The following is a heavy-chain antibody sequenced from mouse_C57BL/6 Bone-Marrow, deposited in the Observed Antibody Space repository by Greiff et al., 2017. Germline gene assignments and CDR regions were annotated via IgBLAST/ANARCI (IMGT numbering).Heavy chain of an antibody. V-gene: IGHV1-74*01. CDR3: AITSSGSSYFYWSFVV. J-gene: IGHJ1*03. D-gene: IGHD1-1*01. CDR1: GYTFTSYW. CDR2: IHPSDSDT. Sequence: QVQLQQSGAELVKPGASVKVSCKASGYTFTSYWMHWVKQRPGQGLEWIGRIHPSDSDTNYNQKFKGKATLTVDKSSSTAYMQLSSLTSEDSSVSYCAITSSGSSYFYWSFVVSFTLPTLPVSS.